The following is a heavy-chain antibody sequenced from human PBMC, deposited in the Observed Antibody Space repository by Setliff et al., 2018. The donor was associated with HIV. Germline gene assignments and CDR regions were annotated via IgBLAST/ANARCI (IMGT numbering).Heavy chain of an antibody. CDR3: ARDCPRTMVRGVIGGPFN. CDR1: GGSFSGYY. Sequence: SETLSLTCGVYGGSFSGYYWSWIRQPPGKGLEWIGHIYTSGSTNYNPSLKSRVTISVDTSKNQFSLKLSSVAAADTAVYYCARDCPRTMVRGVIGGPFNWGQGTLVTVSS. CDR2: IYTSGST. V-gene: IGHV4-4*08. D-gene: IGHD3-10*01. J-gene: IGHJ4*02.